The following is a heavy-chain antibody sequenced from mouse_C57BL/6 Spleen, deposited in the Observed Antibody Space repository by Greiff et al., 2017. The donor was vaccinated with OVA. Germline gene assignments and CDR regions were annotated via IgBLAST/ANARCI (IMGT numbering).Heavy chain of an antibody. Sequence: EVQRVESGAELVRPGASVKLSCTASGFNIKDDYMHWVKQRPEQGLEWIGWIDPDNGDTEYASKFQGKVTISADTSSNTPYLQLSSLTSEDTAVYYCTTYQYDYDEDYWGQGTTLTVSS. CDR1: GFNIKDDY. J-gene: IGHJ2*01. CDR2: IDPDNGDT. V-gene: IGHV14-4*01. D-gene: IGHD2-4*01. CDR3: TTYQYDYDEDY.